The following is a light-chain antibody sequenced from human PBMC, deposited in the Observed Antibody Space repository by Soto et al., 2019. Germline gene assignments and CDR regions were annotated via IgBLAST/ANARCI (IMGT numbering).Light chain of an antibody. CDR2: EVT. CDR3: CSSAGSHSYF. Sequence: QSALTQPPSASGSPGQSVTISCTGTSSDVGGYNYVSWYQQHPGKAPKLLIYEVTKRPSGVPDRFFGSKSGNTAFLTVSGLQADDEADYYCCSSAGSHSYFFGTGTKLTVL. CDR1: SSDVGGYNY. V-gene: IGLV2-8*01. J-gene: IGLJ1*01.